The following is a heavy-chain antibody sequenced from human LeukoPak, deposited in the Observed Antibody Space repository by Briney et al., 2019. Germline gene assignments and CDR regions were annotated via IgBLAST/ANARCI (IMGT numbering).Heavy chain of an antibody. J-gene: IGHJ4*02. CDR2: IIPIFGTA. CDR3: AMGLYYYDSSGYYYVGFDY. CDR1: GGTFSSYA. Sequence: SVKVSCKASGGTFSSYAISWVRQAPGQGLEWMGGIIPIFGTANYAQKFQGRVTITTDESTSTAYMELSSLRSEDTAVYYCAMGLYYYDSSGYYYVGFDYWGQGTLVAVSS. V-gene: IGHV1-69*05. D-gene: IGHD3-22*01.